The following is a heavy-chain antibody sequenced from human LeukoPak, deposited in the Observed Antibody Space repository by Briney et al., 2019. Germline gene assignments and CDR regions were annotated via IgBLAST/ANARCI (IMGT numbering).Heavy chain of an antibody. CDR3: ARALWLGEGFFDY. D-gene: IGHD3-10*01. J-gene: IGHJ4*02. CDR1: GFTFRSYS. Sequence: GGSLRLSCAASGFTFRSYSMNWVRQAPGKGQEWVSHISSSGSTIYYADSMKGRFTISRDNAKNSLYLQMNSLRAEDTAVYYCARALWLGEGFFDYWGQGTLVTVSS. CDR2: ISSSGSTI. V-gene: IGHV3-48*04.